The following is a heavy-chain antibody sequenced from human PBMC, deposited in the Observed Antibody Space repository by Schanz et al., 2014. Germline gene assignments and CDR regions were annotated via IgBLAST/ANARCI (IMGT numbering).Heavy chain of an antibody. D-gene: IGHD6-13*01. CDR2: IIPILGIA. CDR3: ASSGAGYSSSWDFDY. J-gene: IGHJ4*02. Sequence: QVQVVQSGAEVKKPGASVKVSCKASGYTFTDYGVIWVRHAPGQGLEWMGRIIPILGIANYAQKFQGRVTITADKSTFTAYMDVSSLRSEDTAVYYCASSGAGYSSSWDFDYWGQGTLVTVSS. CDR1: GYTFTDYG. V-gene: IGHV1-69*04.